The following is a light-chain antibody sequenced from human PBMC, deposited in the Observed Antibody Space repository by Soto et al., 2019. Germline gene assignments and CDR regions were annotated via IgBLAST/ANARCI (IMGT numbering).Light chain of an antibody. J-gene: IGKJ4*01. CDR1: QSVSSSY. V-gene: IGKV3-20*01. Sequence: EIVLTQSPGTLSLSPGERATLSCRASQSVSSSYLAWYQQKPGQAPRLLIYGASSRATGIPDRFSGSGSGTDFSLTISRVEPEDFAVYFCQQYGSSPHTFGGGTKVEIK. CDR3: QQYGSSPHT. CDR2: GAS.